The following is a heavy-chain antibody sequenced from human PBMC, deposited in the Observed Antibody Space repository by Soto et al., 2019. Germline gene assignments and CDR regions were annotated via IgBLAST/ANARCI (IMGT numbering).Heavy chain of an antibody. CDR2: IKTKTQGETT. J-gene: IGHJ4*02. CDR1: GFSISSAW. Sequence: VQLVESGGGLVKPGGSLRLSCAASGFSISSAWMNWVRQAPGKGLEWVGGIKTKTQGETTDYPAPVKGRFTISRDDSKNTLYLQMNRLKMEDTAVYYCTTGSVEGYWGQGTLVTVSS. CDR3: TTGSVEGY. D-gene: IGHD3-3*01. V-gene: IGHV3-15*07.